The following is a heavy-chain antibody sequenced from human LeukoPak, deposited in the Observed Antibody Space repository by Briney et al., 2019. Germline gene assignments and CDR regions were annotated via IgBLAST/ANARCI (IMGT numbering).Heavy chain of an antibody. Sequence: GGSLRLSCAASGFTFTNTWMNWVRQAPGKGLEWVGRIRSKTDGGTTDYAAPVKGRFTISRDDSRNTLYLQLNSLKSEDTAVYYCTTVGYDSSGYYSYYFDCWGQGTLVTVSS. CDR1: GFTFTNTW. D-gene: IGHD3-22*01. CDR2: IRSKTDGGTT. J-gene: IGHJ4*02. CDR3: TTVGYDSSGYYSYYFDC. V-gene: IGHV3-15*07.